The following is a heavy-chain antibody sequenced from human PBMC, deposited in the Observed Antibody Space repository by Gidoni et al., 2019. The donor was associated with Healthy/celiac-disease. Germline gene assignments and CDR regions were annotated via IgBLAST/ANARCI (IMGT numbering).Heavy chain of an antibody. D-gene: IGHD2-2*01. Sequence: QVQLVQPGAEVKKPGASVKVSCKASGYTFTSYGISWVRQAPGQGLEWMGWISAYNGNTNYAQKLQGRVTMTTDTSTSTAYMELRSLRSDDTAVYYCARDLVVPAVLYYYGMDVWGQGPTVTVSS. V-gene: IGHV1-18*01. CDR1: GYTFTSYG. CDR3: ARDLVVPAVLYYYGMDV. CDR2: ISAYNGNT. J-gene: IGHJ6*02.